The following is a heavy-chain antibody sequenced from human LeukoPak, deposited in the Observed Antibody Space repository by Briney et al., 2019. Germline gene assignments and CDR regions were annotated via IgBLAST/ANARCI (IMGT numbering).Heavy chain of an antibody. CDR2: IRTTAEGAKYA. Sequence: GGSLRLSCATSGFSFTDYPMNWVRQAPGKGLEWISNIRTTAEGAKYAYYADSVKGRVTISRDDGKNTLYLHMNSLRDDDTAVYYCATDKRYAFDYWGQGILVTVSS. J-gene: IGHJ4*02. V-gene: IGHV3-48*02. CDR1: GFSFTDYP. CDR3: ATDKRYAFDY. D-gene: IGHD3-9*01.